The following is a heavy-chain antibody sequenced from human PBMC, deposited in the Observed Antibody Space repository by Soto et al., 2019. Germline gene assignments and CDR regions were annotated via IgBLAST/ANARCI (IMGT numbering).Heavy chain of an antibody. V-gene: IGHV3-30-3*01. Sequence: QVQLVESGGGVVQPGRSLRLSCAASGFTFSSYAMHWVRQAPGKGLEWVAVISYDGSNKYYADSVKGRFTISRDNSKNTMYLQMNSLRAEDTAVYYCARGGYYDILTAERDYWGQGTLVSVSS. CDR1: GFTFSSYA. D-gene: IGHD3-9*01. CDR2: ISYDGSNK. CDR3: ARGGYYDILTAERDY. J-gene: IGHJ4*02.